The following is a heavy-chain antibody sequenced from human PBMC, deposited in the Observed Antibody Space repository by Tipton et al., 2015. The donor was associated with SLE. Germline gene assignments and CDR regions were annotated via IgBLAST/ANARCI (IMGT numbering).Heavy chain of an antibody. CDR3: ARGFCSGDVCFGRGFFDY. J-gene: IGHJ4*02. D-gene: IGHD2-8*02. Sequence: TLSLTCTVSGDSITSGSHYWTWIRQPPGKGLEWVGIIYNTGSTYSNPSLRSRVAISVDTSKNHFSLKLRSVTAADTAVYYCARGFCSGDVCFGRGFFDYWGQGSLVTISS. CDR2: IYNTGST. CDR1: GDSITSGSHY. V-gene: IGHV4-39*07.